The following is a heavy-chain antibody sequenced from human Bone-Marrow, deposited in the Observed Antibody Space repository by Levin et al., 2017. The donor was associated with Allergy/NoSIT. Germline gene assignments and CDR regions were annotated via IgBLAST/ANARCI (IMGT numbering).Heavy chain of an antibody. D-gene: IGHD6-19*01. J-gene: IGHJ4*02. CDR3: AKGYSSVWYKGVDY. CDR1: GFTFSSYA. Sequence: PGGSLRLSCAVSGFTFSSYAMSWVRQAPGKGLEWVSAISGSGGSTYYADSVKGRFTISRDNSKNTLYLQLNSLRAEDTAVYYCAKGYSSVWYKGVDYWGQGTLVTVSS. V-gene: IGHV3-23*01. CDR2: ISGSGGST.